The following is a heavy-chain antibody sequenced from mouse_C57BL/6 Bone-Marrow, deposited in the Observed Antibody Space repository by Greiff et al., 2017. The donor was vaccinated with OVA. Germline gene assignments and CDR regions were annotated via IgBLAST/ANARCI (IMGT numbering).Heavy chain of an antibody. D-gene: IGHD2-3*01. J-gene: IGHJ4*01. CDR2: ISGGGGNT. Sequence: EVQRVESGGGLVKPGGSLKLSCAASGFTFSSYTMSWVRQTPEKRLEWVATISGGGGNTYYPDSVKGRFTISRDNAKNTLYLQMSSLRSEDTALYYCAREDGSYAMDYWGQGTSVTVSS. CDR3: AREDGSYAMDY. CDR1: GFTFSSYT. V-gene: IGHV5-9*01.